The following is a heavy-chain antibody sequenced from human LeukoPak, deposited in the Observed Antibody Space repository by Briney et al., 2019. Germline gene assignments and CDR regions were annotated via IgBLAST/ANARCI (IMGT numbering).Heavy chain of an antibody. CDR3: ARVLLGDAFDI. CDR2: ISGSGGST. Sequence: PGGSLRLSCAASGFTFSSYAMSWVRQAPGKGLEWVSTISGSGGSTYYADSVKGRFTISRDNAKNSLYLQMNSLRAEDTAVYYCARVLLGDAFDIWGQGTMVTVSS. J-gene: IGHJ3*02. V-gene: IGHV3-23*01. CDR1: GFTFSSYA.